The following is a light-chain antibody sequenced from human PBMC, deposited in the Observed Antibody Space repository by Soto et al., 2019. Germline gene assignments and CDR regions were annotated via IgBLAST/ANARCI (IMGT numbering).Light chain of an antibody. V-gene: IGKV3-20*01. Sequence: EIVLTQSPGTLSLSPVERATLSCMASQSVSGNYLAWYQQKPGQAPSLLMHGASSRVTGIPERFSGSGSGTDFTLTISRLEPEDFAVYFCQQYGSSPRTFGQGTKVDIK. CDR2: GAS. CDR1: QSVSGNY. CDR3: QQYGSSPRT. J-gene: IGKJ1*01.